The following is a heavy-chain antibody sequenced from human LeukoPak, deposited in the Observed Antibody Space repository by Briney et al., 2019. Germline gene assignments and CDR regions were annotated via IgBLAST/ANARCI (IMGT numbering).Heavy chain of an antibody. D-gene: IGHD3-22*01. CDR3: AKTYDNSGYYLGKY. CDR2: IYNSGST. J-gene: IGHJ4*02. CDR1: GRSIRSGSYY. V-gene: IGHV4-39*01. Sequence: PSETLSLTCSVSGRSIRSGSYYWGWIRQPPGKGLEWIGSIYNSGSTHYNPSLKSRVTISVDTSRNQFSLKLSSVTAADTAVYYCAKTYDNSGYYLGKYWGQGTLVTVSS.